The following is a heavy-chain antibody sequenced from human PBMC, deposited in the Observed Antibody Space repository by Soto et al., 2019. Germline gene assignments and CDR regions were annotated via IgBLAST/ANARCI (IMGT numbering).Heavy chain of an antibody. D-gene: IGHD2-2*01. CDR3: AREIVVVPAADFYYYYGMDV. CDR1: GYTFTSYG. J-gene: IGHJ6*02. V-gene: IGHV1-18*01. CDR2: ISAYNGNT. Sequence: GASVKVSCKASGYTFTSYGIIWVRQAPGQGLEWMGWISAYNGNTNYAQKLQGRVTMTTDTSTSTAYMELRSLRSDDTAVYYCAREIVVVPAADFYYYYGMDVWGQGTTVTVSS.